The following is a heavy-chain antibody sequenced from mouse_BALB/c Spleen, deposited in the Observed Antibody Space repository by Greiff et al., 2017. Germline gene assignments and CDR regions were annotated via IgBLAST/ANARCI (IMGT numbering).Heavy chain of an antibody. CDR1: GFTFSSYG. D-gene: IGHD4-1*01. CDR3: ARPELRQAWFAY. V-gene: IGHV5-6*01. Sequence: EVKLVESGGDLVKPGGSLKLSCAASGFTFSSYGMSWVRQTPDKRLEWVATISSGGSYTYYPDSVKGRFTISRDNAKNTLYLQMSSLKSEDTAMYYCARPELRQAWFAYWGQGTLVTVSA. CDR2: ISSGGSYT. J-gene: IGHJ3*01.